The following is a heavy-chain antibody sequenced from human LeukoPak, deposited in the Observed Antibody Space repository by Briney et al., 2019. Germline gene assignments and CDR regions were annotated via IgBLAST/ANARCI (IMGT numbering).Heavy chain of an antibody. J-gene: IGHJ6*03. CDR2: INPSSGGT. CDR1: GYTFTSYG. D-gene: IGHD1-26*01. CDR3: ARVYSGSYTYYYYMDV. Sequence: ASVKVSCKASGYTFTSYGISWVRQAPGQGLEWMGWINPSSGGTNYAQKFQGRVTMTRDTSISTAYMELSRLRSDDTAVYYCARVYSGSYTYYYYMDVWGKGTTVTVSS. V-gene: IGHV1-2*02.